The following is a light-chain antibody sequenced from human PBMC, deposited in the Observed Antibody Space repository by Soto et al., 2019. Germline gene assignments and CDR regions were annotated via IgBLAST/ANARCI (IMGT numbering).Light chain of an antibody. Sequence: QSALTQPRSVSGSPGQSVTISCTGTSSDVGGYDYVSWYQQHPGKAPQLVIYDVTKRPSGVPDRFSGSKSGNTASLTVSGLQAEDEADYYCSSYGGSNIPLYVFGTGTKVTVL. V-gene: IGLV2-11*01. CDR2: DVT. CDR1: SSDVGGYDY. CDR3: SSYGGSNIPLYV. J-gene: IGLJ1*01.